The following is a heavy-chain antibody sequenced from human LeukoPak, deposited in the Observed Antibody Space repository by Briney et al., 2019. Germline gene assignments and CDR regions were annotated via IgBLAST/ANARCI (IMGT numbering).Heavy chain of an antibody. CDR2: ISYSGST. CDR1: GGSISNYY. CDR3: ARVHYFDSSGYYSSTYYYYMDV. Sequence: SETLSLTCTVSGGSISNYYWTSIRQPPGKGLEWIGYISYSGSTKDKPSLKSRVTISIDTSKNQFSLKLSSVTAADTAVYYCARVHYFDSSGYYSSTYYYYMDVWGKGTTVTVSS. V-gene: IGHV4-59*01. D-gene: IGHD3-22*01. J-gene: IGHJ6*03.